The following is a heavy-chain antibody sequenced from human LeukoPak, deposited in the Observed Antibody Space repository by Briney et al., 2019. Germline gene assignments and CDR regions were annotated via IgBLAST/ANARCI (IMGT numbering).Heavy chain of an antibody. D-gene: IGHD6-13*01. V-gene: IGHV3-21*01. J-gene: IGHJ3*01. CDR3: ARERYSTVENDGLDV. CDR1: GFTFSSHF. Sequence: GGSLRLSCAASGFTFSSHFMNWVRQAPGRGLEWVSSIGSRGNFIYYADSVKGRFTISRDNAKNSLFLQMNSLRAEDTAVYYCARERYSTVENDGLDVWGQGTMVTVSS. CDR2: IGSRGNFI.